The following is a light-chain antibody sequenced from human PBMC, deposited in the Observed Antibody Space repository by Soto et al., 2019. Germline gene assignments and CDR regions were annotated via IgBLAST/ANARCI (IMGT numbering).Light chain of an antibody. CDR1: QSVSSY. V-gene: IGKV3-20*01. Sequence: EIVVTQSPATLSLSPGEGANLSCRASQSVSSYLAWCQQKPGQAPRLLIYDASNRATGIPDRFSGSDSGTDFTRTISTLEPEDFAVYYCQQYGSSFGGGTKVDIK. CDR2: DAS. CDR3: QQYGSS. J-gene: IGKJ4*01.